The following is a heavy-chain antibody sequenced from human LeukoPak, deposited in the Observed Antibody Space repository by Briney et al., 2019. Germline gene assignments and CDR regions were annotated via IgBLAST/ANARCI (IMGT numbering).Heavy chain of an antibody. V-gene: IGHV3-15*07. Sequence: GGSLRLSCAASGFTFSSACLSWVRQAPGKGLEWVGRIRTKSDGETVVYAAPVKGRFTISRDDSKNTLFLQMNSLKTEDTAVYYCATPALGRRLYYYDYWGQGTLVTVSP. CDR3: ATPALGRRLYYYDY. CDR2: IRTKSDGETV. CDR1: GFTFSSAC. J-gene: IGHJ4*02. D-gene: IGHD3-16*01.